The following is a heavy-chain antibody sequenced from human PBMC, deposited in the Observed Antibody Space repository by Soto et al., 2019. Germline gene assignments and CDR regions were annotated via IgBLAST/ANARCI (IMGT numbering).Heavy chain of an antibody. Sequence: ASVKVSCKASGYTFTSYAMHWVRQAPGQRLEWMGWINAGNGNTKYSQKFQGRVTMTRDTSTSTAYMELRSLRSDDTVVYYCARDLVGGSNFHYDPWGQGTLVTVSS. CDR2: INAGNGNT. V-gene: IGHV1-3*01. J-gene: IGHJ5*02. CDR1: GYTFTSYA. D-gene: IGHD1-26*01. CDR3: ARDLVGGSNFHYDP.